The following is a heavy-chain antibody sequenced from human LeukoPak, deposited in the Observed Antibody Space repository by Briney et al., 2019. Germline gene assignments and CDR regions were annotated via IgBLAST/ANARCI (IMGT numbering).Heavy chain of an antibody. Sequence: PGGSLRLSCAAPGLITDDYAIHWVRQAPGKGLEWVSLTSGDGGSTFYADSVRGRFTISRDNSKNSLSLQMSSLRSEDTALYFCVRESERSGWFDHWGQGTLVTVSS. CDR1: GLITDDYA. D-gene: IGHD1-26*01. CDR2: TSGDGGST. V-gene: IGHV3-43*02. CDR3: VRESERSGWFDH. J-gene: IGHJ5*02.